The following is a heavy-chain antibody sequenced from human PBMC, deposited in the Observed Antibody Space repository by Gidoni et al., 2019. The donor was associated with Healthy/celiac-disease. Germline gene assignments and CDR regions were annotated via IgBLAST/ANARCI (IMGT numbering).Heavy chain of an antibody. Sequence: EVQLVQSGAEVKKPGESLKISCKVSGYSFTSYWIGWLRQMPGKGLEWMGIIYPGDSDTRYSPSFQGQVTISADKSISTAYLQWSSLKASDTAMYYCARLAAGRGITIFGVVIPNWFDPWGQGTLVTVSS. D-gene: IGHD3-3*01. CDR2: IYPGDSDT. CDR1: GYSFTSYW. V-gene: IGHV5-51*01. CDR3: ARLAAGRGITIFGVVIPNWFDP. J-gene: IGHJ5*02.